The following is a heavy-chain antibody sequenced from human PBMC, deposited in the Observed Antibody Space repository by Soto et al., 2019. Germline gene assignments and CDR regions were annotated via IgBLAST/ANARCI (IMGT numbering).Heavy chain of an antibody. CDR3: ARGYCSSTSCHMRDYYYYYMDV. J-gene: IGHJ6*03. D-gene: IGHD2-2*01. CDR2: IIPILGIA. V-gene: IGHV1-69*02. CDR1: GGTFSSYT. Sequence: SVKVSCKASGGTFSSYTISWVRQAPGQGLEWMGRIIPILGIANYAQKFQGRVTITADKSTSTAYMELSSLRSEDTAVYYCARGYCSSTSCHMRDYYYYYMDVWGKGTTDTVSS.